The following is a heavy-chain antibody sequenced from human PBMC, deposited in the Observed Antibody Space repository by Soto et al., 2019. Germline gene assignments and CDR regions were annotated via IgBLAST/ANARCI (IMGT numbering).Heavy chain of an antibody. J-gene: IGHJ3*01. CDR1: GFSFSGYN. D-gene: IGHD3-22*01. V-gene: IGHV3-21*01. CDR2: ISGDSNYI. CDR3: ARVVYFDRSAYGL. Sequence: PGGSLRLSCAASGFSFSGYNMNWVRQAPGKGLEWVSSISGDSNYIYYADSVQGRFTISRGNAKNSVYLQMNSLRAEDTAVYYCARVVYFDRSAYGLWGQGTMVTVSS.